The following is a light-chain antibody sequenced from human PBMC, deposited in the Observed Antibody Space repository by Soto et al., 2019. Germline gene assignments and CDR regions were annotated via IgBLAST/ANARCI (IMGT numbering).Light chain of an antibody. J-gene: IGKJ1*01. Sequence: EIVITQSPATPSVSPGERATLSCRASQSVSSNLAWYQQKPGQAPRLLIYGASTRATGIPDRFSGSGSGTEFTLTISSLESEDYAVYYCHQYNNWPPWTVGQGTKVDIK. V-gene: IGKV3-15*01. CDR1: QSVSSN. CDR3: HQYNNWPPWT. CDR2: GAS.